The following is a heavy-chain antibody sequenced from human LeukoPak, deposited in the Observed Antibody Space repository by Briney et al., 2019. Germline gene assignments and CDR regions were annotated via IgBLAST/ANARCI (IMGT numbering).Heavy chain of an antibody. V-gene: IGHV4-59*12. D-gene: IGHD3-22*01. Sequence: PSETLSLTCTVSGGSISSYYWNWIRQPPGKGLEWIGEIYHSGSTNYNPSLKSRVTISVDKSKNQFSLKLSSVTAADTAVYYCARLGDSSGYYAFDYWGQGTLVTVSS. CDR2: IYHSGST. J-gene: IGHJ4*02. CDR3: ARLGDSSGYYAFDY. CDR1: GGSISSYY.